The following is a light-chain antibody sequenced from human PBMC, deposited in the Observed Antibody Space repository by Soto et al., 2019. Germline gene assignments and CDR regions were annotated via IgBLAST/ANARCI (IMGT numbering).Light chain of an antibody. J-gene: IGLJ1*01. CDR2: GST. CDR3: QSYDSSLSGYV. V-gene: IGLV1-40*01. Sequence: QSVRTQPPSLSVAPGQRVTISCTGSGSSIGAPYDVHWYQHLPGAAPKLLIYGSTNRPSGVPGRFSGSKSGTSASLAITGLQAEDEADYYCQSYDSSLSGYVFGAGTKVTVL. CDR1: GSSIGAPYD.